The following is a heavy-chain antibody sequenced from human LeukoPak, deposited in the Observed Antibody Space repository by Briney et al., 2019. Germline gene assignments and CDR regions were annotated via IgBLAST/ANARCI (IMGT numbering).Heavy chain of an antibody. CDR2: ISGSGGST. CDR1: GFTFSSYG. Sequence: PGGSLRLSCAASGFTFSSYGMSWVRQAPGKGLEWVSAISGSGGSTYYADSVKGRFTISRDNSKNTLYLQMNSLRAEDTAVYYCAKGARTTVTAFLNFDYWGQGTLVTVSS. V-gene: IGHV3-23*01. D-gene: IGHD4-17*01. CDR3: AKGARTTVTAFLNFDY. J-gene: IGHJ4*02.